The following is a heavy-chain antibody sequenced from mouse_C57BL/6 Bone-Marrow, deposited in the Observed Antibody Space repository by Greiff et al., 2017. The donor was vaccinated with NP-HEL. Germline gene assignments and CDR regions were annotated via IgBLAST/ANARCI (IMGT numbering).Heavy chain of an antibody. V-gene: IGHV1-81*01. CDR2: IYPRSGNT. Sequence: VQLQQSGAELARPGASVKLSCKASGYTFTSYGISWVKQRTGQGLEWIGEIYPRSGNTYYNGKFKGKATLTADKSSSTAYMELRSLTSEDSAVYFCARGELLLRPFAYWGQGTLVTVSA. D-gene: IGHD1-1*01. J-gene: IGHJ3*01. CDR1: GYTFTSYG. CDR3: ARGELLLRPFAY.